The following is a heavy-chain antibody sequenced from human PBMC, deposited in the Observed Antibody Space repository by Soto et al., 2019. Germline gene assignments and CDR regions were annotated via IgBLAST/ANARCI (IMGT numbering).Heavy chain of an antibody. D-gene: IGHD3-22*01. CDR1: GYSISSGYY. Sequence: LSLTCAVSGYSISSGYYWGWIRQPPGKGLEWIGSIYHSGSTYYNPSLKSRVTISVDTSKNQFSLKLSSVTAADTAVYYCARDLADQYYYDSSGYSFDYWGQGTLVTVSS. J-gene: IGHJ4*02. CDR2: IYHSGST. V-gene: IGHV4-38-2*02. CDR3: ARDLADQYYYDSSGYSFDY.